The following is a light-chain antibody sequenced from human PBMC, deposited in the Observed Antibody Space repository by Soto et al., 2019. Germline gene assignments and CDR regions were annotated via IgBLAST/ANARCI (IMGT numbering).Light chain of an antibody. CDR1: SSDVGGYNY. J-gene: IGLJ1*01. V-gene: IGLV2-14*01. CDR3: SSYTSSSTLYV. Sequence: QSVLTQPASVSGSPGQSITISCTGTSSDVGGYNYFSWYQQHPGKAPKLMIYDVSNRPSGVSNRFSGSKSSNTASLTISGLQAEDEADYYCSSYTSSSTLYVFGTGTKVTVL. CDR2: DVS.